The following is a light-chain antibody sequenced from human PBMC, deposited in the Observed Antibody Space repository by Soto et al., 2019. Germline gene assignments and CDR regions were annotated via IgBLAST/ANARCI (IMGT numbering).Light chain of an antibody. CDR1: QSFSST. Sequence: EIVMTQSPATLSVSPGESATLSCRAKQSFSSTLAWYQQKPGQAPRLLIYDASTRATGIPARFSGSGSGTEFPLTISSLQYEDFAVYYCQQYNNWRRTFGQGTKLEIK. J-gene: IGKJ2*01. V-gene: IGKV3-15*01. CDR3: QQYNNWRRT. CDR2: DAS.